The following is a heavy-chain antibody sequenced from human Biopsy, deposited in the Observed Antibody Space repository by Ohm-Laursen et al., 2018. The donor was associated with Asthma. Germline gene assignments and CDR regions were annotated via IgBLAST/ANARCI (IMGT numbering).Heavy chain of an antibody. CDR3: ARMISYYHEMRAPFFDY. Sequence: GSSVKVSCKASGGTFSTHDISWVRQAPGQGLEWMGGINTNTGNPTYAQGFTGRFVFSLDTSVNTAHLQISSLKAEDTAVYYCARMISYYHEMRAPFFDYWGQGTLVTVSS. D-gene: IGHD3-22*01. CDR1: GGTFSTHD. J-gene: IGHJ4*02. V-gene: IGHV7-4-1*02. CDR2: INTNTGNP.